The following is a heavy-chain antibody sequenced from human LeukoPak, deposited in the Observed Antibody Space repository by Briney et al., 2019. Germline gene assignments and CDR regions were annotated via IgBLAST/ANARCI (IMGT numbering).Heavy chain of an antibody. V-gene: IGHV3-7*01. D-gene: IGHD3-22*01. Sequence: PGGFLRLSCAASGFTFSSYWMTWVRQAPGKGLEWVANIKQDGSEKYHVDSVKGRFTISRDNAKNSLYLQTNSLRAEDTAVYYCARAPKHYYDSSSYYPFCDYWGQGTLVTVSS. J-gene: IGHJ4*02. CDR1: GFTFSSYW. CDR2: IKQDGSEK. CDR3: ARAPKHYYDSSSYYPFCDY.